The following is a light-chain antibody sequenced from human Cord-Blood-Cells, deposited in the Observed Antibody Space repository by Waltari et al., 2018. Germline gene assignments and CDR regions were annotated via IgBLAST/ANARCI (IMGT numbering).Light chain of an antibody. CDR1: QSVSSN. CDR2: GAS. V-gene: IGKV3-15*01. Sequence: EIVMTQSPATLSVSPGERATLSCRASQSVSSNLAWYQQKPGQAPRLLIYGASTRATGIPARFSGSGSETEFTLTISSLQSEDFAVYYCRQYNNWPGTFGQGTKVEIK. CDR3: RQYNNWPGT. J-gene: IGKJ1*01.